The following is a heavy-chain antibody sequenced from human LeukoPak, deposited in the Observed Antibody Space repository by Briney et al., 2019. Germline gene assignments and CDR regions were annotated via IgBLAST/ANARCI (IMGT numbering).Heavy chain of an antibody. J-gene: IGHJ4*02. V-gene: IGHV4-4*07. CDR3: ESGLLTYYYGSGSIY. D-gene: IGHD3-10*01. Sequence: PSETLSLTCTVSGGSFSSYYRSWIRQPAGKGLEWIGRIYTSGSTNYNPSLKSRVTMSVNTSKNKFTLKLRTVTAADTAVYYCESGLLTYYYGSGSIYWGQGTLVTVSS. CDR1: GGSFSSYY. CDR2: IYTSGST.